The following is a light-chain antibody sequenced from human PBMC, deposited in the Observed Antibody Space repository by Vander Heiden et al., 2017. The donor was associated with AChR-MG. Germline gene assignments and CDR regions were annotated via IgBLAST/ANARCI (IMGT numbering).Light chain of an antibody. CDR1: RLRSFY. Sequence: SSELTQDPAVSVALGQTVRITCHGDRLRSFYASWYQQKPGQAPVLVMYGKGDRPSGIPDRFSGSGSGSTASLTITGAQAEDEADYYCGTRDNSGNRSVFGAGTKVTVL. V-gene: IGLV3-19*01. J-gene: IGLJ1*01. CDR3: GTRDNSGNRSV. CDR2: GKG.